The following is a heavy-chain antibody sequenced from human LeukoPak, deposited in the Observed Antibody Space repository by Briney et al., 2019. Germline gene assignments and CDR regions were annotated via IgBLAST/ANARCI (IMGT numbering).Heavy chain of an antibody. V-gene: IGHV3-23*01. D-gene: IGHD6-13*01. CDR2: ISGSGGST. Sequence: GGSLRLSCAASGFTFSSYAMSWVRQAPGKGLEWVSAISGSGGSTYYADSVKGRFTISRDNSKNTLYLQMNSLRAEDTAVYYCAKVDGRGYSSRKLDYWGQGTLVTVSS. CDR3: AKVDGRGYSSRKLDY. J-gene: IGHJ4*02. CDR1: GFTFSSYA.